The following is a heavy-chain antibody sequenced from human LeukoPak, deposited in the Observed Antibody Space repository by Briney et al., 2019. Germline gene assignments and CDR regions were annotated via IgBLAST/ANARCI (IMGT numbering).Heavy chain of an antibody. CDR1: GFTFSNYW. D-gene: IGHD5-24*01. Sequence: GGCLRLSCAASGFTFSNYWMHWVRQASAGGLVWVSRVNSDGRSTGCAESVGGRFTISRDSAKHTLYLEKESVRAEDTGVYYCAMGSGDGYKWLFDSWGQGTLVTVSS. J-gene: IGHJ5*01. CDR2: VNSDGRST. CDR3: AMGSGDGYKWLFDS. V-gene: IGHV3-74*01.